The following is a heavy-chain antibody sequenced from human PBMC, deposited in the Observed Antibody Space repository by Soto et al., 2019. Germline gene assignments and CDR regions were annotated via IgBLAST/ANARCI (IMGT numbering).Heavy chain of an antibody. J-gene: IGHJ4*02. CDR3: ARCATVLFDY. V-gene: IGHV3-30*03. CDR2: TSSDGSDK. Sequence: PGGSLRLSCTASGFTFSTYSMHSVRQAPGKGLEWVAVTSSDGSDKYYADSVKDRFTISRDNSENTLYLQMNSLRAEDTAIYYCARCATVLFDYWGQGTLVTVSS. D-gene: IGHD4-17*01. CDR1: GFTFSTYS.